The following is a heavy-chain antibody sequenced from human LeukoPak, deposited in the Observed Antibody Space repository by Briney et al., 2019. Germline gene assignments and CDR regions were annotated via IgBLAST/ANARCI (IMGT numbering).Heavy chain of an antibody. CDR1: GFTFSNAW. J-gene: IGHJ4*02. Sequence: TGGSLRLFCAASGFTFSNAWMSWVSQAPGKGLEWVGRIKSKTDRGTTDYAAPVKRRSTISRDDSKNTLYLQMNSLKTEDTAVYYCTTENWNDGLLFDYWGQGTLVTVSS. CDR3: TTENWNDGLLFDY. V-gene: IGHV3-15*01. CDR2: IKSKTDRGTT. D-gene: IGHD1-1*01.